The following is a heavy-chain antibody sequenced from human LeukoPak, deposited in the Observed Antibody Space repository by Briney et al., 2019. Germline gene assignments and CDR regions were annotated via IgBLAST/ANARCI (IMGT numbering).Heavy chain of an antibody. V-gene: IGHV1-18*01. J-gene: IGHJ5*02. CDR3: ARAEGDYDPLNWIDP. CDR2: ISAHTGNT. Sequence: ASVKVSCKASGYTFSNHGIGWVRQAPGQGLEWVGWISAHTGNTNYAQKVQGRVTMTTDTSTSTAYMELRSLTSDDTAAYYCARAEGDYDPLNWIDPWGQGTLVIVSS. CDR1: GYTFSNHG. D-gene: IGHD3-16*01.